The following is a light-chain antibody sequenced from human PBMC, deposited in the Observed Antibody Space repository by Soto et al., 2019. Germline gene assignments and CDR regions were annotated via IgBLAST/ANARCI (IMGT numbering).Light chain of an antibody. V-gene: IGKV3-11*01. J-gene: IGKJ5*01. Sequence: EIVLTQSPATLSLSPGERATLSCRASQSVSSYLACYQHKPGHAPRLLIYDASNRATGIPARFSGSGSGTDFTLTISSLETEDFAVYYCQQRSNWPPITFGQGTRLEIK. CDR1: QSVSSY. CDR3: QQRSNWPPIT. CDR2: DAS.